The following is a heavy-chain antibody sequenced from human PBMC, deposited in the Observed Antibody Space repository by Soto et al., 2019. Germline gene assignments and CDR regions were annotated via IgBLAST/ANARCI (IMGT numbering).Heavy chain of an antibody. J-gene: IGHJ6*02. D-gene: IGHD3-22*01. CDR3: SKATKSYYYDSSGYFGVAGFDYYYYGMDV. Sequence: PGGSLRLSCAASGFTFSSYAMSWVRQAPGKGLEWVSAISGSGGSTYYADSVKGRFTISRDNSKNTLYLQMNSLRAEDTAVYYCSKATKSYYYDSSGYFGVAGFDYYYYGMDVWGQGTTVTVSS. CDR1: GFTFSSYA. CDR2: ISGSGGST. V-gene: IGHV3-23*01.